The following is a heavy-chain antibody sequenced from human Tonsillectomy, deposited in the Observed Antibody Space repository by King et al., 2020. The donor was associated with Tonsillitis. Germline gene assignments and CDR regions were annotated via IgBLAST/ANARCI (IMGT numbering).Heavy chain of an antibody. V-gene: IGHV3-21*01. CDR3: ARGGAYSSSWFGY. CDR2: ISSSSSYI. CDR1: GFTFSSYS. J-gene: IGHJ4*02. Sequence: EVQLVESGGGLVKPGGSLRLSCAASGFTFSSYSMNWVRQTPGKGLEWVSSISSSSSYIYYADSVKGRFTISRDNAKNSLYLQMNSLRAEDTAVYYCARGGAYSSSWFGYWGQGTLVTVSS. D-gene: IGHD6-13*01.